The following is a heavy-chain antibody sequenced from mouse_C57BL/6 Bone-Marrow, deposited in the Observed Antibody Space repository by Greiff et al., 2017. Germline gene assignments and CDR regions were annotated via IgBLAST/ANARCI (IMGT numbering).Heavy chain of an antibody. CDR1: GFTFSSYG. Sequence: VQLVESGGDLVKPGGSLKLSCAASGFTFSSYGMYWVRPTPDKRLEWVATISSGGSYTYYPASVKGRFTISRDNAKNTLYLQSSSLKAEDTAMYYGARNYGSDAMDYGGQGTSGTVSS. CDR3: ARNYGSDAMDY. J-gene: IGHJ4*01. D-gene: IGHD1-1*01. V-gene: IGHV5-6*01. CDR2: ISSGGSYT.